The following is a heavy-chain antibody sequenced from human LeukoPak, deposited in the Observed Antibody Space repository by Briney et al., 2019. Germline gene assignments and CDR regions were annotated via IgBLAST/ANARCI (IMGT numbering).Heavy chain of an antibody. V-gene: IGHV4-4*02. CDR3: ARDINDFDI. Sequence: SETLSLTCSVSAGSISSSNWWSWVRQSPVKGLEWIGEIYLYGTTNYNPSLKSRVTMSVDRSKNQFSLKLSSVTAADTAVYYCARDINDFDIWGQGTMVTVSS. CDR1: AGSISSSNW. J-gene: IGHJ3*02. CDR2: IYLYGTT. D-gene: IGHD1-1*01.